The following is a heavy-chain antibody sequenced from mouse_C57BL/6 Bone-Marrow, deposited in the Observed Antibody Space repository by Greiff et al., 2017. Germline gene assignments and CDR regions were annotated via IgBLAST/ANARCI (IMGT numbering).Heavy chain of an antibody. CDR1: GYTFTDYE. Sequence: VQLQQSGAELVRPGASVKLSCKASGYTFTDYEMHCVKQTPVHGLEWIGAIYPETCGTDYNQKFTGKATLTADKSSSTAYMVLRSLASEGSAVYYCGRRCNPYFDVWGTGTTVTVSS. J-gene: IGHJ1*03. CDR2: IYPETCGT. CDR3: GRRCNPYFDV. D-gene: IGHD2-1*01. V-gene: IGHV1-23*01.